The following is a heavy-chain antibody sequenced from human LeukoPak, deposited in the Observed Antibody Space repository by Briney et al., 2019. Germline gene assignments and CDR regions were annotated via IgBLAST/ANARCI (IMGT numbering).Heavy chain of an antibody. CDR2: IYYRRTT. Sequence: SETLSLTCTVSGYSITSGYDWGWIRQPPGKGLEWIASIYYRRTTYYNPSLKSRVTISINTSTNQFSLKLSSVTAADTAVYYCARVEMATIFFDYWGQGTLVTVSS. D-gene: IGHD5-24*01. CDR1: GYSITSGYD. CDR3: ARVEMATIFFDY. J-gene: IGHJ4*02. V-gene: IGHV4-38-2*02.